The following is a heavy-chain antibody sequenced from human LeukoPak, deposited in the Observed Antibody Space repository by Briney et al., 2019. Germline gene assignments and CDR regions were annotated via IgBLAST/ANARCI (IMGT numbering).Heavy chain of an antibody. CDR2: IYTSGST. CDR3: ARDVGGYNYGYSLDY. D-gene: IGHD5-18*01. CDR1: GGSISSYY. V-gene: IGHV4-4*07. J-gene: IGHJ4*02. Sequence: PSETLSLTCTVSGGSISSYYWNWLRQPAGKGLEWIGRIYTSGSTSYNSSLKSRVTMSVDTSKNQFSLRLNSVTAADTAVYYCARDVGGYNYGYSLDYWGQGTLVPVSS.